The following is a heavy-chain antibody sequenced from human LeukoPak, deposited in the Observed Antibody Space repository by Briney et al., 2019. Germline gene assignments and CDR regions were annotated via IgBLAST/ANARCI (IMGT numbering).Heavy chain of an antibody. CDR1: GFTFSSYW. CDR2: INSDGSST. V-gene: IGHV3-74*01. CDR3: ARDDGSGWELLGAFDI. D-gene: IGHD1-26*01. Sequence: AGSLSFYCAASGFTFSSYWMHWVRQAPGKGLVWVSRINSDGSSTSYADSVKGRFTISRDNDKNKLYLQMNSLRAEDTAVYYCARDDGSGWELLGAFDIWGQGTMVTVSS. J-gene: IGHJ3*02.